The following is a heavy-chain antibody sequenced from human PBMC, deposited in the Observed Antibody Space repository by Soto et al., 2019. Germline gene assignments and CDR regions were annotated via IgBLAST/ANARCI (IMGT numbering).Heavy chain of an antibody. J-gene: IGHJ6*02. CDR2: IKQDGSEK. CDR3: ARDRYSYYDFWSGSLPYYYYGMDV. D-gene: IGHD3-3*01. Sequence: GGSVRLSCADYGFYFSSDWMRWVKKAPGKGLEWVANIKQDGSEKYYVDSVKGRFTISRDNAKNSLYLQMNSLRAEDTAVYYCARDRYSYYDFWSGSLPYYYYGMDVWGQGTTVTVSS. CDR1: GFYFSSDW. V-gene: IGHV3-7*01.